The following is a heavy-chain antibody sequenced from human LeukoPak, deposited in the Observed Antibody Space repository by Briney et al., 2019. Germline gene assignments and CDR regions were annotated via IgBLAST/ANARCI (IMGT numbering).Heavy chain of an antibody. Sequence: ASVKVSCKASGYTFTSYDINWVRQATGQGLEWMGWMNPNSGNTGYAQKFQGRVTMTRNTSISTAYMELSSLRSEDTAVYYCARGQYRRYDYVWGSYRYGWFDPWGQGTLVTVSS. CDR3: ARGQYRRYDYVWGSYRYGWFDP. CDR2: MNPNSGNT. D-gene: IGHD3-16*02. V-gene: IGHV1-8*01. CDR1: GYTFTSYD. J-gene: IGHJ5*02.